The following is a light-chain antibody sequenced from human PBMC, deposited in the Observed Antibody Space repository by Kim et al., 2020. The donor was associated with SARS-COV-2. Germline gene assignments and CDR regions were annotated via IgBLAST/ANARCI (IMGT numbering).Light chain of an antibody. CDR2: YAS. J-gene: IGKJ1*01. CDR1: QSVTKS. V-gene: IGKV3-11*01. Sequence: LAPGDRATLSCRASQSVTKSLAWYQHKPGQTPRLLIYYASNRATGIPARFSGSGSGTDFTLTISSLEPEDFAVYYCQQRSHWPRTFGQGTKVDIK. CDR3: QQRSHWPRT.